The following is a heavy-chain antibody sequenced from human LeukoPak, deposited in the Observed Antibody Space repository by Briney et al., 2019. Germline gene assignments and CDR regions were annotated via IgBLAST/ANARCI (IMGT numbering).Heavy chain of an antibody. CDR3: ATHLRRIVVVPAANTSDY. CDR2: ISYDGNNK. D-gene: IGHD2-2*01. Sequence: PGGSLRLSCAASGFTFSSYAMHWVRQAPGKGLEWVAVISYDGNNKYYADSVKGRFTISRDNSKNTLYLQMNSLRAEDTAVYYCATHLRRIVVVPAANTSDYWGQGTLVTVSS. CDR1: GFTFSSYA. V-gene: IGHV3-30-3*01. J-gene: IGHJ4*02.